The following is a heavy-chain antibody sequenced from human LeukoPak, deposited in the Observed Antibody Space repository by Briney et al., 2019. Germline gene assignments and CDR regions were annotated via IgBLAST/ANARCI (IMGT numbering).Heavy chain of an antibody. CDR1: GFTFGSYS. CDR3: ASNAAAVVLRDY. CDR2: ISSSSSYI. V-gene: IGHV3-21*01. Sequence: GGSLRLSCAASGFTFGSYSMNWVRQAPGKGLEWVSSISSSSSYIYYADSVKGRFTISRDNAKNSLYLQMNSLRAEDTAVYYCASNAAAVVLRDYWGQGTLVTVSS. D-gene: IGHD6-13*01. J-gene: IGHJ4*02.